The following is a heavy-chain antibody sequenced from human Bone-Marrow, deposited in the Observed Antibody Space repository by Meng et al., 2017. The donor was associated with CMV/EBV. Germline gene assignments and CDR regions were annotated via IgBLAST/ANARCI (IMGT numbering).Heavy chain of an antibody. CDR3: ARDTMVRGVIIDYYYYGMDV. J-gene: IGHJ6*02. Sequence: GSLRLSCAVYGGSFSGYYWSWIRQPPGKGLEWIGEINHSGSTNYNPSLKSRVTISVDTSKNQFSLKLSSVTAADTAVYYCARDTMVRGVIIDYYYYGMDVWGQGTTVTVSS. V-gene: IGHV4-34*01. CDR1: GGSFSGYY. D-gene: IGHD3-10*01. CDR2: INHSGST.